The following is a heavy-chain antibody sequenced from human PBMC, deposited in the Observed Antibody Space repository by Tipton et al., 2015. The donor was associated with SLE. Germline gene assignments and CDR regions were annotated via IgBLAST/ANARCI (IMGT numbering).Heavy chain of an antibody. D-gene: IGHD5-12*01. CDR1: GFTFSNYA. J-gene: IGHJ4*02. Sequence: SLRLSCAASGFTFSNYAMHWVRQAPGKGLEWVALISYDGSNKYYADSVKGRFTISRDNSKNTLHLQLNSLRADDTAVYYCALRWPDTWTTVYWGQGTLVTVSS. CDR2: ISYDGSNK. CDR3: ALRWPDTWTTVY. V-gene: IGHV3-30*04.